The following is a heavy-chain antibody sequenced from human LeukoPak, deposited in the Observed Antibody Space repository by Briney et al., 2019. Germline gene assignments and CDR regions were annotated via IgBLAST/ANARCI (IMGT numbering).Heavy chain of an antibody. D-gene: IGHD2-2*02. CDR3: ARGARPDTEYNCFDP. CDR1: GDSVSSGSYY. CDR2: IHNSGNT. Sequence: SETLSLTCSVSGDSVSSGSYYWNWIRQPPGKGLEWIGYIHNSGNTKYNPSLKSRVIISVDTSRNQFSLKLTSVTAADTAVYYCARGARPDTEYNCFDPWGQGTLVTVSS. J-gene: IGHJ5*02. V-gene: IGHV4-61*01.